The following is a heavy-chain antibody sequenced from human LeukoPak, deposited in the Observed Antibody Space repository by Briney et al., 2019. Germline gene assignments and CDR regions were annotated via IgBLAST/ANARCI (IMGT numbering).Heavy chain of an antibody. Sequence: SETLSLTCTVSGGSISSYYWSWIRQPPGKGLEWIGYIYYSGSTNYNPSLKSRVTISVDTSKNQFSLKLSSVTAADTAVYYCARGDYDILTGYGPYYYYYGMDVWGQGTTVTVSS. CDR1: GGSISSYY. J-gene: IGHJ6*02. CDR2: IYYSGST. D-gene: IGHD3-9*01. V-gene: IGHV4-59*08. CDR3: ARGDYDILTGYGPYYYYYGMDV.